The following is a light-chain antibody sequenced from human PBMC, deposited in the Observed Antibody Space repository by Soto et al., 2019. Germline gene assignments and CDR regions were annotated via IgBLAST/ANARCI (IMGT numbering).Light chain of an antibody. Sequence: AIQMTQSPSSLSASVGDRVTISCRASQDIRNTVAWYQEKPGEAPKPLIFAASNRQSGVPSRFSGSGSVTDYTLDITGLQPEDFATYYCLQYYNFSWTFGQGTKVEV. J-gene: IGKJ1*01. CDR1: QDIRNT. CDR3: LQYYNFSWT. V-gene: IGKV1-6*01. CDR2: AAS.